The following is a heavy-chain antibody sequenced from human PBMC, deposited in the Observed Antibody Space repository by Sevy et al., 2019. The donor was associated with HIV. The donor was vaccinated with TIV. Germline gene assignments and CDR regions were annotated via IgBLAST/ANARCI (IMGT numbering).Heavy chain of an antibody. D-gene: IGHD2-8*01. J-gene: IGHJ5*02. CDR1: GFTFSSYD. CDR2: ISSSGSSI. V-gene: IGHV3-48*03. Sequence: GGSLRLSCTGSGFTFSSYDMNWVRQAPGKGLEWVSKISSSGSSIYYADSVKGRFTISSDNAKNSLNLQMNSLRAEDTAVYYCTRNGGAFDNGFDPWGQGTLVTVSS. CDR3: TRNGGAFDNGFDP.